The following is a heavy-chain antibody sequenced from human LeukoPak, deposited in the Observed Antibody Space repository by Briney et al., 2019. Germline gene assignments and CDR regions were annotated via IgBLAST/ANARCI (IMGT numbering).Heavy chain of an antibody. Sequence: GGSLRLSCAASGFTFDDYAMHWVRQAPGKGLEWVSGISWNSGSIGYADSVKGRFTISRDNAKNSLYLQMNSLRAEDTALYYCAKDSHGSGGNPYYYYMDVWGKGTTVTISS. D-gene: IGHD3-10*01. J-gene: IGHJ6*03. CDR2: ISWNSGSI. CDR3: AKDSHGSGGNPYYYYMDV. V-gene: IGHV3-9*01. CDR1: GFTFDDYA.